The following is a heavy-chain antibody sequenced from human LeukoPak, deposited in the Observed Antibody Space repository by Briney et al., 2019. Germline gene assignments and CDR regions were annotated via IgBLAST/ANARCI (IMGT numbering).Heavy chain of an antibody. J-gene: IGHJ5*02. CDR1: GGSFSSGTYY. V-gene: IGHV4-61*02. D-gene: IGHD2-15*01. CDR2: IYTSGST. Sequence: SETLSLTCTVSGGSFSSGTYYWSWIRQPAGKGLEWIGRIYTSGSTNYNPSLKSRVTISVDTSKNQFSLKLSSVTAADTAVYYCARTPIVMYNWFDPWGQGTLVTVSS. CDR3: ARTPIVMYNWFDP.